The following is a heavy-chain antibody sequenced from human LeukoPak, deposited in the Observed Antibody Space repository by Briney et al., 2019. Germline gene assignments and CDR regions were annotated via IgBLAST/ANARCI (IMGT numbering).Heavy chain of an antibody. CDR1: GSTFSNYG. V-gene: IGHV3-33*06. J-gene: IGHJ4*02. Sequence: GRSLRLSCAASGSTFSNYGMHWVRQAPGKGLEWVAVIWYDGSDKYHADSVKGRFTISRDNSKNTLYLQMNSLRAEDTAVYYCAKAMNYYDSSGDEAADYWGQGTLVTVSS. CDR3: AKAMNYYDSSGDEAADY. D-gene: IGHD3-22*01. CDR2: IWYDGSDK.